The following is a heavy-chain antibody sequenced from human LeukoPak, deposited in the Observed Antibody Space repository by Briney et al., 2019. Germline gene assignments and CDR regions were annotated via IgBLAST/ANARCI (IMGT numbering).Heavy chain of an antibody. D-gene: IGHD6-19*01. CDR2: IKQDGSEK. CDR3: ARDTKEQWLETRRYYYYYYMDV. CDR1: GFTFSSYW. Sequence: GGSLRLSCAASGFTFSSYWMSWVRQAPGKGLEWVANIKQDGSEKYYVDSVKGRFTISRDNAKNSLYLQMNSLRAEDTAVYYCARDTKEQWLETRRYYYYYYMDVWGKGATVTVSS. V-gene: IGHV3-7*01. J-gene: IGHJ6*03.